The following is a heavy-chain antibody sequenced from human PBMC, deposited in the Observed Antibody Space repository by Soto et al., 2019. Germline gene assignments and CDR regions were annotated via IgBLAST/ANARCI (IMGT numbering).Heavy chain of an antibody. CDR1: GGTFSSYA. Sequence: QVQLVQSGAEVKKPGSSVKVSCKASGGTFSSYAISWVRQAPGQGLEWMGGIIPIFGTANYAQKFQGRVTITADESKSTAQMELRSLRSEDTAVYYCARGVVPAAIAGYNWFHPWGQGTLVTVSS. V-gene: IGHV1-69*01. J-gene: IGHJ5*02. CDR3: ARGVVPAAIAGYNWFHP. D-gene: IGHD2-2*02. CDR2: IIPIFGTA.